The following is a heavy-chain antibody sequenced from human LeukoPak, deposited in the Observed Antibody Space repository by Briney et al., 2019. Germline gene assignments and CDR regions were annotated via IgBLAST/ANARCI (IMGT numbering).Heavy chain of an antibody. Sequence: PGGSLRLSCAAPGFTFSNYAMNWVRQAPAKGLEWDSTISGSGGRTYYADSEKGRFTISSDNSKHPLYLQMDSLRAEDTAVYYCAIRSNCSGGSGYGLGFDYWGQGTLVTVSS. D-gene: IGHD2-15*01. J-gene: IGHJ4*02. CDR2: ISGSGGRT. CDR1: GFTFSNYA. CDR3: AIRSNCSGGSGYGLGFDY. V-gene: IGHV3-23*01.